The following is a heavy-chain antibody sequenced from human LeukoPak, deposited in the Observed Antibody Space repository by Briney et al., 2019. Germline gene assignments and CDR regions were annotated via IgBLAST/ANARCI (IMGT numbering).Heavy chain of an antibody. V-gene: IGHV3-74*01. CDR2: IDADGSSA. Sequence: PGGSLRLSCAASGITFSYYWMHWVRQAPGKGLVWVSRIDADGSSATYADSVKGRFTISRDNSKNTLYLQMNSLRAEDTAVYYCAKVFIAVADDYGMDVWGQGTTVTVSS. CDR3: AKVFIAVADDYGMDV. CDR1: GITFSYYW. D-gene: IGHD6-19*01. J-gene: IGHJ6*02.